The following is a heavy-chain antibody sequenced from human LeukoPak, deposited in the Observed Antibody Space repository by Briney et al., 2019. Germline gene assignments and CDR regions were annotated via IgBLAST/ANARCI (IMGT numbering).Heavy chain of an antibody. J-gene: IGHJ4*02. D-gene: IGHD3-10*01. CDR2: ISSSSTYI. Sequence: GGSRRLSCAASGFTFSSYSMNWVRQAPGKGLEWVSSISSSSTYIYYADSVKGRFTISRDNAKNSLYLQMNSLRAEDTVVYYCASSSRGALDYWGQGTLVTVSS. V-gene: IGHV3-21*01. CDR1: GFTFSSYS. CDR3: ASSSRGALDY.